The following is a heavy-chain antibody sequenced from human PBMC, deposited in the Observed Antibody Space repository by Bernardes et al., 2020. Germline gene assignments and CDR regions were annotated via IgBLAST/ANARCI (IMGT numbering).Heavy chain of an antibody. CDR2: INSDGSST. J-gene: IGHJ6*04. D-gene: IGHD2-15*01. Sequence: GGSLRLSCAASGFTFSSYWMHWVRQAPGKGLVWVSRINSDGSSTSYADSVKGRFTISRDNAKNTLYLQMNSLRAEDTAVYYCARDEVVVAATEYYYYGMDVWGKGTTVTVSS. V-gene: IGHV3-74*01. CDR3: ARDEVVVAATEYYYYGMDV. CDR1: GFTFSSYW.